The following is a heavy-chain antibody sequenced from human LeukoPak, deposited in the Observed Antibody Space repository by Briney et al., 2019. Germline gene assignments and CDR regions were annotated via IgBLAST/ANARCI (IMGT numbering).Heavy chain of an antibody. D-gene: IGHD3-9*01. CDR1: GFTFSSYA. CDR3: TTDSRRYFDWLLIDY. Sequence: GGSLRLSCAASGFTFSSYAMSWVRQAPGKGLEWVGRIKSKTDGGTTDYAAPVKGRYTISRDDSKNTLYLQMNSLKTEDTAVYYCTTDSRRYFDWLLIDYWGQGTLVTVSS. J-gene: IGHJ4*02. CDR2: IKSKTDGGTT. V-gene: IGHV3-15*01.